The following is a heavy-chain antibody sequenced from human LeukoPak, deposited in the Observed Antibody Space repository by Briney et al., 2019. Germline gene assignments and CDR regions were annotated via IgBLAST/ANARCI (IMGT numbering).Heavy chain of an antibody. CDR2: ISYDGNYQ. CDR3: ARDLEDLTYYYYYMDV. V-gene: IGHV3-30*04. J-gene: IGHJ6*03. CDR1: GFTFSNYA. Sequence: GGSLRLSCAASGFTFSNYAMHWVRQAPGKGLEWVAVISYDGNYQYYTDPVKGRFTFSRDNSKNTLYLQMNSLTTEDTAVYYCARDLEDLTYYYYYMDVWGKGTTVTVSS. D-gene: IGHD1-1*01.